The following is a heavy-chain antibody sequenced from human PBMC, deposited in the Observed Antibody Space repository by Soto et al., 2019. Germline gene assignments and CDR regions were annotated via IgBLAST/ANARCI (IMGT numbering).Heavy chain of an antibody. V-gene: IGHV3-7*04. CDR1: GFTFSTYW. D-gene: IGHD4-17*01. CDR2: IKEDGSEK. CDR3: SKDHPRAVSPADS. Sequence: EVQLVESGGSLVQPGGSLRLSCAASGFTFSTYWMNWVRQAPGKGLEWVANIKEDGSEKQYVDSVKGRFTTYRDNDEDLVYVQKTSLRVEDTALDYWSKDHPRAVSPADSWGQGTLVTVSS. J-gene: IGHJ5*02.